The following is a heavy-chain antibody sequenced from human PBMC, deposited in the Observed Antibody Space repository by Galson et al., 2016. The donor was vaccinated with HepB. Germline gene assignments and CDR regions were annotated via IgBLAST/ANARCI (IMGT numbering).Heavy chain of an antibody. Sequence: SVKVSCKASGYSFTGYYMHWVRQAPGQGLEWMGMINPSGGSTTYTQKFLGRVTMTWDMSTSTVYMELRSLRSEDTAVYYCARVKWLRSPFDMWGQGTMVTVSS. CDR1: GYSFTGYY. CDR3: ARVKWLRSPFDM. CDR2: INPSGGST. J-gene: IGHJ3*02. D-gene: IGHD5-12*01. V-gene: IGHV1-46*03.